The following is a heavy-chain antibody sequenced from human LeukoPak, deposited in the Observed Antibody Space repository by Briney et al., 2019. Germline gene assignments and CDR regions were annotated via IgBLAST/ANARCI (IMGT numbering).Heavy chain of an antibody. Sequence: SETLSLTCAVYGGSFSGYYWSWIRQPPGKGLEWIGEINHSGSTNYNPSLKSRVTISVDTSKNQFSLKLSSVTAADTAVYYCARSLTGYNHFDYWGQGTLVTVSS. D-gene: IGHD3-9*01. CDR2: INHSGST. J-gene: IGHJ4*02. CDR1: GGSFSGYY. CDR3: ARSLTGYNHFDY. V-gene: IGHV4-34*01.